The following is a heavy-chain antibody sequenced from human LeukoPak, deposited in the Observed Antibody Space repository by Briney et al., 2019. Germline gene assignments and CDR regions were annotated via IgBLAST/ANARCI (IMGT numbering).Heavy chain of an antibody. CDR1: GFTFDDYT. CDR3: AKDELRIKFFGVYGMDV. Sequence: GGSLRLSCAASGFTFDDYTMRWVRQAPGKGLEWVSVISCSGGSTYYADSVKGRFTISRDNSKNSLYLQMNSLRAEATALYSCAKDELRIKFFGVYGMDVWGQGTTVTVSS. J-gene: IGHJ6*02. D-gene: IGHD3-3*01. CDR2: ISCSGGST. V-gene: IGHV3-43*01.